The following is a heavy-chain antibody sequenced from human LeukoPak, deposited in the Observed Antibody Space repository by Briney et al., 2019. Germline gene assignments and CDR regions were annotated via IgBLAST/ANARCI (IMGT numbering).Heavy chain of an antibody. D-gene: IGHD5-18*01. CDR2: IYYSGST. J-gene: IGHJ4*02. CDR3: ARDKAAMAIDY. Sequence: PETLSLTCTVSGGSISSYYWSWIRQPPGKGLEWIGYIYYSGSTNYNPSLKSRVTISVDTSKNQFSLKLSSVTAADTAVYYCARDKAAMAIDYWGQGTLVTVSS. CDR1: GGSISSYY. V-gene: IGHV4-59*01.